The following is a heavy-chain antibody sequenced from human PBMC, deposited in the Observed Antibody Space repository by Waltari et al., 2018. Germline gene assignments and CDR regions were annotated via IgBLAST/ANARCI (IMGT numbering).Heavy chain of an antibody. CDR1: GFSLSNARMG. CDR3: ARIHGELMVRGVPGDYYYYYYMDV. Sequence: QVTLKESGPVLVKPTETLTLTCTVSGFSLSNARMGVSWIRQPPGKALEWLAHIFSNDEKSYSTSLKSRLTISKDTSKSQVVLTMTNMDPVDTATYYCARIHGELMVRGVPGDYYYYYYMDVWGKGTTVTVSS. CDR2: IFSNDEK. J-gene: IGHJ6*03. V-gene: IGHV2-26*01. D-gene: IGHD3-10*01.